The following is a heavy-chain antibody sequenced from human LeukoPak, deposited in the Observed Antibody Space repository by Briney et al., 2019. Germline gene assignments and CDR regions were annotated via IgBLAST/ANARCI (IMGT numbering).Heavy chain of an antibody. J-gene: IGHJ6*02. Sequence: ASVKVSCKASRYSFTEYNIHWVRQTPGQGLEWMGRINPNSGVTKYAQKFEGRVTMTRDTSISTAYMELSRLRSDDTAVYYCARVKDPHVMLVGGQATPVPVSS. CDR1: RYSFTEYN. V-gene: IGHV1-2*06. CDR3: ARVKDPHVMLV. D-gene: IGHD2-8*01. CDR2: INPNSGVT.